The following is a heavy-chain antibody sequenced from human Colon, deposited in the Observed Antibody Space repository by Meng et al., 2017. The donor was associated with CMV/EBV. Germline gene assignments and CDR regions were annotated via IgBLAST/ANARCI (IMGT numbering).Heavy chain of an antibody. CDR3: ARDLKRYCSASSCQGLDH. D-gene: IGHD2-2*01. CDR2: ISYDGRSE. Sequence: GGSLRLSCAVSGFTFNNYCMYWVRQAPGKGLEWVAFISYDGRSEDYAESLRGRFTISRDNSNNTLNLQMNSLTADDTAVYYCARDLKRYCSASSCQGLDHWGQGTLVTVSS. CDR1: GFTFNNYC. J-gene: IGHJ4*02. V-gene: IGHV3-30*03.